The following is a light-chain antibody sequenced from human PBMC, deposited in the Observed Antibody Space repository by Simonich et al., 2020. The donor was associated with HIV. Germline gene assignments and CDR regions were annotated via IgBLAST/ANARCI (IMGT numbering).Light chain of an antibody. J-gene: IGKJ1*01. CDR1: QRVLSSSNNKNY. CDR3: QQYYSTPQT. V-gene: IGKV4-1*01. Sequence: DIVMTQSPDSLAVSLGERATINCKSSQRVLSSSNNKNYLSWYQQKPGQPPNLLIYWASTRESGVPDRFSGSGSGTDFTLTINSLQAEDVAVYYCQQYYSTPQTFGQGTKVEIK. CDR2: WAS.